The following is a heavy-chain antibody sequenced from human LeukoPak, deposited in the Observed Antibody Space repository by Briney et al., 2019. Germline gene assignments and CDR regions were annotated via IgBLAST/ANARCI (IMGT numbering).Heavy chain of an antibody. CDR3: ARDYYGSGSYSGGGFDP. D-gene: IGHD3-10*01. CDR1: GGSFSGYY. Sequence: PSETLSLTCAVYGGSFSGYYWSWNRQPPGKGLEWIGEINHSGSTNYNPSLKSRVTISVDTSKNQFSLKLSSVTAADTAVYYCARDYYGSGSYSGGGFDPWGQGTLVTVSS. CDR2: INHSGST. J-gene: IGHJ5*02. V-gene: IGHV4-34*01.